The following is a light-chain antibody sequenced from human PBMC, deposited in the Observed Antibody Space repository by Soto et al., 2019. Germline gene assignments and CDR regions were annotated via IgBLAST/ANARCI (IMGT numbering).Light chain of an antibody. CDR1: RTVDGNY. V-gene: IGKV3-20*01. CDR2: SAS. Sequence: EIAMTHSPGTLSLSPWERATLSCRSSRTVDGNYLAWYHQKPGQAPRLLIHSASTRAPGIPDRFSASGAGTDFTLAISRLEPEDSAVYYCQQYSASPLTFGPGTKVDIK. CDR3: QQYSASPLT. J-gene: IGKJ3*01.